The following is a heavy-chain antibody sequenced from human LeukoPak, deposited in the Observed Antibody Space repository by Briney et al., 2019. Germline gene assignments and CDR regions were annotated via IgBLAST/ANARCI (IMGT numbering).Heavy chain of an antibody. CDR1: GFTFSSYS. CDR3: ARGATNWGCVDY. D-gene: IGHD7-27*01. Sequence: GGSLRLSCAASGFTFSSYSMNWVRQAPGTGLEWVSSISSSSSYIYYADSVKGRFTISRDNAKNSLYLQMNSLRAEDTAVYYCARGATNWGCVDYWGQGTLVTVSS. CDR2: ISSSSSYI. J-gene: IGHJ4*02. V-gene: IGHV3-21*01.